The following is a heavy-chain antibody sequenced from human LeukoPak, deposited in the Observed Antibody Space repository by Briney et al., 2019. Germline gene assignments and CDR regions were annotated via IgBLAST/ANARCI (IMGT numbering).Heavy chain of an antibody. CDR2: IYHSGST. Sequence: SETLSLTCTVSGYSISSGYYWGWIRQPPGKGLEWIGSIYHSGSTYYNPSLKSRVTISVDTSKNQFSLKLSSVTAADTAVYYCARSPIVVVPAAIPYYYYMDVWGKGTTVTVSS. CDR1: GYSISSGYY. CDR3: ARSPIVVVPAAIPYYYYMDV. D-gene: IGHD2-2*01. V-gene: IGHV4-38-2*02. J-gene: IGHJ6*03.